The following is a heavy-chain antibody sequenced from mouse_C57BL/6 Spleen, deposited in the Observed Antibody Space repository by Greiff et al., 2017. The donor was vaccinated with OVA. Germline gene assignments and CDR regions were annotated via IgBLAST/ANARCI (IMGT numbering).Heavy chain of an antibody. V-gene: IGHV3-6*01. CDR2: ISYDGSN. CDR3: ARDGYYLYAMDY. J-gene: IGHJ4*01. D-gene: IGHD2-3*01. CDR1: GYSITSGYY. Sequence: VQLKESGPGLVKPSQSLSLTCSVTGYSITSGYYWNWIRQFPGNKLEWMGYISYDGSNNYNPSLKNRISITRDTSKNQFFLKLNSVTTEDTATYYCARDGYYLYAMDYWGQGTSVTVSS.